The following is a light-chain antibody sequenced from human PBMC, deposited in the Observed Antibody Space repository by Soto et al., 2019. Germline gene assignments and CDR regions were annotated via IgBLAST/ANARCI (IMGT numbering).Light chain of an antibody. CDR2: KNN. CDR3: AAWDDSLNGYV. CDR1: SSNIGSNT. Sequence: QPVLTQPPSAYGAPGQRVTISCSRSSSNIGSNTVNWYQQLPGTAPKLLIYKNNQRPSGVPDRFSGSKSGTSASLAISGLQSEDGADYYCAAWDDSLNGYVFVTGTTVTVL. V-gene: IGLV1-44*01. J-gene: IGLJ1*01.